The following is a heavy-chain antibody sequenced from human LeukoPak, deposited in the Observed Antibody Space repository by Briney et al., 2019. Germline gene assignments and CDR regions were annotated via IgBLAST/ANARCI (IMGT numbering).Heavy chain of an antibody. CDR2: TSRRGPT. Sequence: GGSLRLSCAASGFSLSTYDMQWVRQAPGKGLEWVSGTSRRGPTNFTDSVKGRFTISTDNSNNILYLQMDSLRAAATAVYYCAQGGYFGFDMWGQGKMVTVSS. CDR1: GFSLSTYD. CDR3: AQGGYFGFDM. D-gene: IGHD3-9*01. V-gene: IGHV3-23*01. J-gene: IGHJ3*02.